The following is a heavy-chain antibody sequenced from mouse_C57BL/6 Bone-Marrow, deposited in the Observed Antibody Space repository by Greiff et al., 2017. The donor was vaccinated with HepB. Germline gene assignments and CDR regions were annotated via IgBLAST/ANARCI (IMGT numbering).Heavy chain of an antibody. CDR3: APYYGSSYGFAY. V-gene: IGHV5-4*03. CDR1: GFTFSSYA. D-gene: IGHD1-1*01. CDR2: ISDGGSYT. J-gene: IGHJ3*01. Sequence: EVKVVESGGGLVKPGGSLKLSCAASGFTFSSYAMSWVRQTPEKRLEWVATISDGGSYTYYPDNVKGRFTISRDNAKNNLYLQMSHLKSEDTAMYYCAPYYGSSYGFAYWGQGTLVTVSA.